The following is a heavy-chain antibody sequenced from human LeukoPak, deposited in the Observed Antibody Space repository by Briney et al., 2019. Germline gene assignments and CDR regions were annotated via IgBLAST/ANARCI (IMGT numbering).Heavy chain of an antibody. J-gene: IGHJ4*02. CDR3: ARGKKVLLWFGELLADY. Sequence: ASVKVSCKASGYTFTSYYMHWVRQAPGQGLEWMGIINPSGGSTSYAQKFQGRVTMTRDMSTSTVYMELSSLRSEDTAVYYCARGKKVLLWFGELLADYWGQGTLVTVSS. D-gene: IGHD3-10*01. CDR1: GYTFTSYY. CDR2: INPSGGST. V-gene: IGHV1-46*01.